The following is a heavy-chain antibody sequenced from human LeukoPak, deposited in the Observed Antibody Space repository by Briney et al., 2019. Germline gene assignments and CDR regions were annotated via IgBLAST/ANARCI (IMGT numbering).Heavy chain of an antibody. CDR2: INPSGGST. CDR1: GYTFTSYY. CDR3: AREGSDYYGSGSYYRSYYYYMDV. V-gene: IGHV1-46*01. D-gene: IGHD3-10*01. J-gene: IGHJ6*03. Sequence: GASVKVSCKASGYTFTSYYMHWVRQAPGQGLEWMGIINPSGGSTSNAQKFQGRVTMTRDMSTSTVYMELSSLRSEDTAVYYCAREGSDYYGSGSYYRSYYYYMDVWGKGTTVTISS.